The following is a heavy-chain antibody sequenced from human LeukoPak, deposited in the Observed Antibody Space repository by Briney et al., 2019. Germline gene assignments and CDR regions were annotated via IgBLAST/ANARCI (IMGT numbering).Heavy chain of an antibody. CDR2: INWNGGST. CDR3: ARDEQSWEFFGVVIMRGDY. J-gene: IGHJ4*02. D-gene: IGHD3-3*01. V-gene: IGHV3-20*04. Sequence: PGRSLRLSCTASGFTFGDYAMSWVRQAPGKGLEWVSGINWNGGSTGYADSVKGRFTISRDNAKNSLYLQMNSLRAEDTALYYCARDEQSWEFFGVVIMRGDYWGQGTLATVSS. CDR1: GFTFGDYA.